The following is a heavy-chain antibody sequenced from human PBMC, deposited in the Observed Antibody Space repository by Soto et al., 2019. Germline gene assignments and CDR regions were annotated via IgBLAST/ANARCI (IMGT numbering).Heavy chain of an antibody. CDR3: ARNIYCSGGSCSHSPYNWFDP. V-gene: IGHV1-69*13. CDR2: IIPILGTA. D-gene: IGHD2-15*01. Sequence: ASVKVSCKASGGTFSSYAISWVRQAPGQGLEWMGGIIPILGTANYAQKFQGRVTITADESTSTAYMELSSLRSEDTAVYYCARNIYCSGGSCSHSPYNWFDPWGQGTLVTVSS. CDR1: GGTFSSYA. J-gene: IGHJ5*02.